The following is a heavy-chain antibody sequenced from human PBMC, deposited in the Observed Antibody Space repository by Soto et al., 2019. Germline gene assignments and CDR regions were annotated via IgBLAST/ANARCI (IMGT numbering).Heavy chain of an antibody. CDR2: ISYDGSNK. Sequence: QVQLVESGGGVVQPGRSLRLSCAASGFTFSSYAMHWVRQAPGKGLEWVAVISYDGSNKYYADSVKGRFNISRDNSKNTLYLQMNSLRVDDTAVYYCARVRYGVYEQEWFDLCGQGTLVTVSS. J-gene: IGHJ5*02. D-gene: IGHD4-17*01. CDR1: GFTFSSYA. V-gene: IGHV3-30-3*01. CDR3: ARVRYGVYEQEWFDL.